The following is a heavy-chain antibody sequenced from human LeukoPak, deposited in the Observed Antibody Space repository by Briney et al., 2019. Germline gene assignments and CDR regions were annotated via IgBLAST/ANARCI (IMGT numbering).Heavy chain of an antibody. D-gene: IGHD6-13*01. Sequence: GGSLRLSCAASGFTFSSYGMHWVRQAPGKGLEWVAVISYDGSNKYYADPVKGRFTISRDNSKNTLYLQMNSLRAEDTAVYYCANWDHSSSHLDYWGQGTLVTVSS. J-gene: IGHJ4*02. V-gene: IGHV3-30*18. CDR1: GFTFSSYG. CDR3: ANWDHSSSHLDY. CDR2: ISYDGSNK.